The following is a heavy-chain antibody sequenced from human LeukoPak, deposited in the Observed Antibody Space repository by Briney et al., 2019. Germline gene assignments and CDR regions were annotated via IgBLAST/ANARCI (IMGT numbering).Heavy chain of an antibody. J-gene: IGHJ6*02. CDR3: ARDSIVATKGYNYYGLDV. V-gene: IGHV1-69*04. CDR2: IIPIFGIT. CDR1: GGTFSSYT. D-gene: IGHD5-12*01. Sequence: SVKVSCKASGGTFSSYTISWVRQAPGQGLEWMGRIIPIFGITKYAQKFQGRVTITADKSTSTANMELSSLRSEDTAVYYCARDSIVATKGYNYYGLDVWGQGTTVTVSS.